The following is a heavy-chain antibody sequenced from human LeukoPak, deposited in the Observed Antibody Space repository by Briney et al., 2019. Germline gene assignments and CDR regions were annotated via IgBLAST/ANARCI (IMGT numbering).Heavy chain of an antibody. Sequence: GGTLRLSCAASGFTFSSYGMSWVRQAPGKGLEWVSAISGSGGSTYYADSVKGRFTISRDNSKNTLYLQMNSLRAEDTAVYYCAKISSPGKEDYFDYWGQGTLVTVSS. V-gene: IGHV3-23*01. CDR1: GFTFSSYG. J-gene: IGHJ4*02. D-gene: IGHD2-15*01. CDR2: ISGSGGST. CDR3: AKISSPGKEDYFDY.